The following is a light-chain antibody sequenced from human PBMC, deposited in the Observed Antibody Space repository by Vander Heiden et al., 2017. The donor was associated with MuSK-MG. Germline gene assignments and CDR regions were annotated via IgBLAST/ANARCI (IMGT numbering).Light chain of an antibody. CDR2: AAS. Sequence: IYMSQSPSSLSASVGDRVTITCRASQSISSYLNWYQQKPGKAPKLLIYAASSLQSGVPSRFSGSGSGTDFTLTISSLQPEDFATYYCQQYNSNSITFGQGTKVEIK. CDR3: QQYNSNSIT. CDR1: QSISSY. V-gene: IGKV1-39*01. J-gene: IGKJ2*01.